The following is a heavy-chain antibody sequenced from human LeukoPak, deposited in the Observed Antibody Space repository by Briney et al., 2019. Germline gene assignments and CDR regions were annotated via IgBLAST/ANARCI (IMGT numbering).Heavy chain of an antibody. Sequence: PGGSLRLSCAASGFTFSSYSMNWVRQAPGKGLEWVSSISSSSRYIYYADSVKGRFTISRDNAKNSLYLQMNSLRAEDTAVYYCASPGKTGTTWGLDYWGQGTLATVSS. CDR3: ASPGKTGTTWGLDY. CDR2: ISSSSRYI. J-gene: IGHJ4*02. V-gene: IGHV3-21*01. CDR1: GFTFSSYS. D-gene: IGHD1-7*01.